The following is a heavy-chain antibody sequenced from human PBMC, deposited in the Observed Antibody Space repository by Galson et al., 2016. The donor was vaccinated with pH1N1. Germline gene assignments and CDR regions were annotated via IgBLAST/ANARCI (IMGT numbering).Heavy chain of an antibody. V-gene: IGHV5-51*03. J-gene: IGHJ3*02. CDR3: ARQYDFGDYRGDAFDI. CDR2: VNPGGSTI. D-gene: IGHD4-17*01. Sequence: QSGAEVKKPGESLKISSKASGYSFTRQWIAWVRQVPGKGLEWVGVVNPGGSTIRYSPPFQGQVTISSDKSINTAYLQWISLKASDTATYYCARQYDFGDYRGDAFDIWGQGTMVIVSS. CDR1: GYSFTRQW.